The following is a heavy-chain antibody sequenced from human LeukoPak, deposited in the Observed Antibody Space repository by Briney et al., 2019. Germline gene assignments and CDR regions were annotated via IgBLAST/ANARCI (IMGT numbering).Heavy chain of an antibody. V-gene: IGHV4-34*01. CDR2: INHSGST. Sequence: SETLSLTCAVYGGSFSGYYWSWIRQPPGKGLEWIGEINHSGSTNYNPSLKSRVTISVDTSKNQFSLKLSSVTAADTAVYYCARVTGGKNNWFDPWGQGTLVTVSS. CDR1: GGSFSGYY. CDR3: ARVTGGKNNWFDP. J-gene: IGHJ5*02. D-gene: IGHD1-14*01.